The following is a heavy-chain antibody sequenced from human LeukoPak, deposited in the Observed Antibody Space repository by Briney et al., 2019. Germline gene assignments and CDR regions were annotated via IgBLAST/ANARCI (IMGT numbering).Heavy chain of an antibody. J-gene: IGHJ4*02. CDR1: GFTFSSYA. CDR2: IKEDGSEK. Sequence: GGSLRLSCVASGFTFSSYAMSWVRQAPGKGLEWVANIKEDGSEKYYVDSVKGRFTISRDNAKNSLYLQMNSLRAEDTAVYYCARGRLGDSWGQGTLVTVSS. V-gene: IGHV3-7*01. CDR3: ARGRLGDS. D-gene: IGHD4-11*01.